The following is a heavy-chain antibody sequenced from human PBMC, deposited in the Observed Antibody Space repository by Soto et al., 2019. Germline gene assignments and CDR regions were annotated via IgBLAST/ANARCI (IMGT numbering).Heavy chain of an antibody. D-gene: IGHD2-15*01. V-gene: IGHV3-7*01. CDR1: GFTFSTYW. CDR3: ARNLIYYSGASCLAFYFDY. Sequence: EVQLVESGGGLVQPGGSLRLSCVASGFTFSTYWMSWVRQAPGKGLEWVANIKQDGSEKYYVDSVKGRFTMSRDNAKNSLYLQMNSLRAEDTAVYYCARNLIYYSGASCLAFYFDYWGQGALVTVSS. CDR2: IKQDGSEK. J-gene: IGHJ4*02.